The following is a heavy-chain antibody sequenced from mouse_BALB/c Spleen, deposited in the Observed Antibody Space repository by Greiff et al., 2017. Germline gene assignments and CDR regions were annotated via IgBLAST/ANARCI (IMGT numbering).Heavy chain of an antibody. J-gene: IGHJ2*01. CDR1: GFTFTDYY. CDR2: IRNKANGYTT. D-gene: IGHD4-1*01. V-gene: IGHV7-3*02. Sequence: EVKLVESGGGLVQPGGSLRLSCATSGFTFTDYYMSWVRQPPGKALEWLGFIRNKANGYTTEYSASVKGRFTISRDNSQSILYLQMNTLRAEDSATYYCAREANWAFDGGGQGTTLTVAA. CDR3: AREANWAFDG.